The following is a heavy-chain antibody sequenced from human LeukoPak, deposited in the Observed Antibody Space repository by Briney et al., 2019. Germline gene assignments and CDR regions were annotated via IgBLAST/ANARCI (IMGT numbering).Heavy chain of an antibody. V-gene: IGHV3-66*01. CDR1: GFTVSSNY. D-gene: IGHD5-12*01. CDR3: ARGVVATISNWFDP. CDR2: IYSGGST. Sequence: PGGSLRLSCAASGFTVSSNYMSWVRQAPGKGLEWVSVIYSGGSTYYADSVKGRFTTSRDNSKNTLYLQMNSLRAEDTAVYYCARGVVATISNWFDPWGQGTLVTVSS. J-gene: IGHJ5*02.